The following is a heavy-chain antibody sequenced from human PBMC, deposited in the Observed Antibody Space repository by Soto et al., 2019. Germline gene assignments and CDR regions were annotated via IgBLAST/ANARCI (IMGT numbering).Heavy chain of an antibody. V-gene: IGHV4-30-4*01. CDR3: VGTGTTDDY. Sequence: QVQLQESGPGLVKPSQTLSLTCTVSGASVSSGDYYWSCIRQPPGKGLEWIGYIYSSGGSYYNPSLKGRLTISLDTSKNQFSLKLNSVTVADTAIYYCVGTGTTDDYWGRGTLFTVSS. D-gene: IGHD1-1*01. CDR1: GASVSSGDYY. CDR2: IYSSGGS. J-gene: IGHJ4*02.